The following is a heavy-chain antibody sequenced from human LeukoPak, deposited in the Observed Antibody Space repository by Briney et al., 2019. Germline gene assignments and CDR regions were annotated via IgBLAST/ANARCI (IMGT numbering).Heavy chain of an antibody. CDR1: GFTFSYFY. CDR3: ARSVVAATETFDY. CDR2: ISSSGSTI. J-gene: IGHJ4*02. V-gene: IGHV3-11*04. Sequence: GGSLRLSCAASGFTFSYFYMSWIRQAPGKGLEWVSYISSSGSTIFYADSVKGRFTISRDNAKNSLYLQMNSLRAEDTAVYYCARSVVAATETFDYWGQGTLVTVSS. D-gene: IGHD2-15*01.